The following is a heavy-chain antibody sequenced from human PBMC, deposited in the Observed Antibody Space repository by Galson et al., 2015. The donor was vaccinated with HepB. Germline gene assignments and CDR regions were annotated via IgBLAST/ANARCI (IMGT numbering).Heavy chain of an antibody. D-gene: IGHD2-8*02. Sequence: AISGDSVSSNSVAWDWIRQSPSRGLEWLARTYYRSRWYNDYAVSVKSRVTINPDTSKNQFSLQLNSVTPEDTAVYYCARTDCTGGICARPFDYWGQGILVTVSS. V-gene: IGHV6-1*01. J-gene: IGHJ4*02. CDR2: TYYRSRWYN. CDR3: ARTDCTGGICARPFDY. CDR1: GDSVSSNSVA.